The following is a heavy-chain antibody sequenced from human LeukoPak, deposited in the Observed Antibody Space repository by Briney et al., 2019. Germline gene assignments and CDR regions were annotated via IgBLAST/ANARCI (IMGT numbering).Heavy chain of an antibody. CDR3: ARAGGWAREDYKGDAFDI. V-gene: IGHV1-18*01. Sequence: SVKVSCKASVYTFTNYGISGVRQAPGQGLEGMGWISSYNGDSNYAQKLQDRVTMTTDTSTTTAYMDLRSLRSDDTAGYYCARAGGWAREDYKGDAFDIWGQGTMVTVSS. D-gene: IGHD6-19*01. CDR2: ISSYNGDS. CDR1: VYTFTNYG. J-gene: IGHJ3*02.